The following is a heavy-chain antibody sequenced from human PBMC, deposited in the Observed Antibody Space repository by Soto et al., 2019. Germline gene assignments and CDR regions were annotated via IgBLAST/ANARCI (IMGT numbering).Heavy chain of an antibody. V-gene: IGHV3-33*01. CDR1: AFTFSDHV. Sequence: LXLSCAASAFTFSDHVMHWVRQAPGKGLEWVAVIWYDGSNKYYADSVKGRFTISRDNSKNTLYLQMNSLRAEDTAVYYCARWGDDKKLSHWGQGTLVTV. CDR3: ARWGDDKKLSH. J-gene: IGHJ4*02. D-gene: IGHD3-16*01. CDR2: IWYDGSNK.